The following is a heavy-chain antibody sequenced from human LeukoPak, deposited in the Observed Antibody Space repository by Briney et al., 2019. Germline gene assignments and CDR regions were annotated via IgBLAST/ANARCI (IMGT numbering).Heavy chain of an antibody. D-gene: IGHD6-19*01. Sequence: PGGSLRLSCAASGFTFSSYVMSWVRQAPGKGLEWVSGISGSGGSTNHADPVKGRFTISRDNSKNTLYLQMNSLGAEDTAEYYCAKVYSSGWYWVDYWGQGTLVTVSS. CDR3: AKVYSSGWYWVDY. J-gene: IGHJ4*02. V-gene: IGHV3-23*01. CDR1: GFTFSSYV. CDR2: ISGSGGST.